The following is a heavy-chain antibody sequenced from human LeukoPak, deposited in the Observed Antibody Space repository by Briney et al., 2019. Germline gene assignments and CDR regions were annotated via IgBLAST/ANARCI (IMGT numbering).Heavy chain of an antibody. CDR3: ARDSENIVVVPAAADY. CDR1: GFTFSSYA. Sequence: GGSLRLSCAASGFTFSSYAMSWVRQAPGKGLEWVSAISGSGGSTYYADSVKGRFTISRDNAKNSLYLQMNSLRAEDTAVYYCARDSENIVVVPAAADYWGQGTLVTVPS. D-gene: IGHD2-2*01. CDR2: ISGSGGST. J-gene: IGHJ4*02. V-gene: IGHV3-23*01.